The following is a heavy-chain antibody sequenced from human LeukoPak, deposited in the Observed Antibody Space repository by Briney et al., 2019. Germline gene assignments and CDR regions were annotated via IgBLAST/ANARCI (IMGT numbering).Heavy chain of an antibody. D-gene: IGHD3-3*01. V-gene: IGHV4-61*02. J-gene: IGHJ6*03. CDR1: GGSISSGSDY. CDR2: IYTSGNT. CDR3: TRQGLEGVRYYFYYLDV. Sequence: PSETLSLTCTVSGGSISSGSDYWSWIRQPAGKGLEWIGRIYTSGNTNYNPSLKSRVTISVDTSKNQFSLKLSSVAAADTAVYYCTRQGLEGVRYYFYYLDVWGKGTTVTVSS.